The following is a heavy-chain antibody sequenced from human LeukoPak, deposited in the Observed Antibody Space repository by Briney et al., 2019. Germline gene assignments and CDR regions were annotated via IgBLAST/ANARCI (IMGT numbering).Heavy chain of an antibody. Sequence: ASETLSLTCTVSGGSISSYYWSWIRQPPGKGLEWIGYIYYSGSTNYNPSLKSRVTISVDTSKNQFSLQLNSVTPEDTAVYYCARATYYMDVWGEGTTVTVSS. CDR1: GGSISSYY. J-gene: IGHJ6*03. CDR2: IYYSGST. CDR3: ARATYYMDV. V-gene: IGHV4-59*12.